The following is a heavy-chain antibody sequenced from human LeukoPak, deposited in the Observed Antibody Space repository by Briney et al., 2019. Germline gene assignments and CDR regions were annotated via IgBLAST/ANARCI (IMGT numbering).Heavy chain of an antibody. CDR2: ISAYNGNT. CDR1: GYTFTSYG. V-gene: IGHV1-18*01. J-gene: IGHJ6*03. D-gene: IGHD3-3*01. Sequence: ASVKVSCKASGYTFTSYGISWVRQAPGQGLEWMGWISAYNGNTNYAQKLQGRVTMTTDKSTSTAYMELSSLRSEDTAVYYCARDTLSRFLEWNNYYYYYMDVWGKGTTVTVSS. CDR3: ARDTLSRFLEWNNYYYYYMDV.